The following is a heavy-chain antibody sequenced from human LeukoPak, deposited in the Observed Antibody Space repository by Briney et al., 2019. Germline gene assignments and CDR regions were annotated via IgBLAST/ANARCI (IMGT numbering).Heavy chain of an antibody. Sequence: SETLSLTCTVSGGSISSSNFYWGWIRQPPGKGLEWIGSIYYSGSTYYNPSLKSRVTISVDTSKNQFSLKLSSVTAADTAVYYCARDGIGDPGDYWGQGTLVTVSS. CDR1: GGSISSSNFY. D-gene: IGHD2-21*02. CDR3: ARDGIGDPGDY. J-gene: IGHJ4*02. CDR2: IYYSGST. V-gene: IGHV4-39*07.